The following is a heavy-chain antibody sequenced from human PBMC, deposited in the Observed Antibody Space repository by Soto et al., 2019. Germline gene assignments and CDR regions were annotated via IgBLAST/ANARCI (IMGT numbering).Heavy chain of an antibody. V-gene: IGHV3-21*01. Sequence: GSLILSCAASGVTFSNYNMNWVRQAPGKGLEWVSSISSSSSHIYYADSVKGRFTISRDNAKNSLYLLMNSLRAEDTAVYHCARELHTNTDLDYWGQRYLVRVYS. CDR2: ISSSSSHI. J-gene: IGHJ4*02. CDR1: GVTFSNYN. CDR3: ARELHTNTDLDY. D-gene: IGHD2-21*02.